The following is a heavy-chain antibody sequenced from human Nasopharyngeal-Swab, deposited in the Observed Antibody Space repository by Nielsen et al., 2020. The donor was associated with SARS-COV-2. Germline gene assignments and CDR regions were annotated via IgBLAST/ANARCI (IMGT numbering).Heavy chain of an antibody. CDR3: ATFIGGNYYYYYMDV. Sequence: GESLKISCAASGFTFSAYNMKWVRQAPGKGLEWVSSISSSTSHKYYADSMKGRFTISRDNAKNSLYLQMNSLRAEDTAVYYCATFIGGNYYYYYMDVWGKGTTVTVSS. D-gene: IGHD2-15*01. CDR2: ISSSTSHK. V-gene: IGHV3-21*01. CDR1: GFTFSAYN. J-gene: IGHJ6*03.